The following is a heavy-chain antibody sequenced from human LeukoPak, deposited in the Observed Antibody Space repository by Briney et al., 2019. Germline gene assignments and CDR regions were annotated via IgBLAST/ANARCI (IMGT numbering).Heavy chain of an antibody. J-gene: IGHJ4*02. V-gene: IGHV3-23*01. CDR1: GFTVSSNY. Sequence: AGSLTLSCPPSGFTVSSNYMGCVRQAAGNGMEWVAAISGSGGSTYYADSVKGRFTISRDNSKNTMYLQMNSLRAEDTAVYYCAKSATTGGSDYWGQGTLVTVSS. CDR2: ISGSGGST. CDR3: AKSATTGGSDY. D-gene: IGHD1-26*01.